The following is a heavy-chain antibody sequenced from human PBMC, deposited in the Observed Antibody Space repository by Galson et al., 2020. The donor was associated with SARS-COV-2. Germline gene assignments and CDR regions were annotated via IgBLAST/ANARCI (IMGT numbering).Heavy chain of an antibody. CDR1: GYSVSTTNY. CDR2: VYPSGTT. Sequence: SETLSLTCTVSGYSVSTTNYWGWVRQPPGRGLGWIRSVYPSGTTYYNPSLKSRVTISVDTSKNQFSLRLDSVTAADTALYYCARQGVNMIVLVTVPGWYVDLWGRGTLVTVSS. J-gene: IGHJ2*01. CDR3: ARQGVNMIVLVTVPGWYVDL. D-gene: IGHD3-22*01. V-gene: IGHV4-38-2*02.